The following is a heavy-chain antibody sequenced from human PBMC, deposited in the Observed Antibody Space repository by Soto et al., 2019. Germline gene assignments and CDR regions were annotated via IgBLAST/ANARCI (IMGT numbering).Heavy chain of an antibody. CDR1: GFTFSNYA. D-gene: IGHD3-22*01. CDR3: AKDGSLLRPFYFDY. CDR2: ISGIGGST. J-gene: IGHJ4*02. Sequence: EVQLLESGGGLVQPGGSLRLSRAASGFTFSNYAMSWVRQAPGKGLEWVSVISGIGGSTYYADSVKGRFTISRDNSKNTLYLQMNSLRAEDTAAYYCAKDGSLLRPFYFDYWGQGTLVTVSS. V-gene: IGHV3-23*01.